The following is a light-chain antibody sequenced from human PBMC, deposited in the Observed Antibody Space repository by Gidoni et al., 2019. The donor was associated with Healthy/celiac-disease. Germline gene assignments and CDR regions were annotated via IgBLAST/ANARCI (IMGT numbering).Light chain of an antibody. V-gene: IGKV4-1*01. CDR3: QQYYSTPPS. Sequence: DIVMTQSPDSLAVSLGERATINCKSSQSVLSSSNNKNYLAWYQQKPGQPPKLLIYWASTRESGVPDLFSGSGSGTDFTLTISSLQAEDVAVYSCQQYYSTPPSFGQGTKLEIK. J-gene: IGKJ2*03. CDR2: WAS. CDR1: QSVLSSSNNKNY.